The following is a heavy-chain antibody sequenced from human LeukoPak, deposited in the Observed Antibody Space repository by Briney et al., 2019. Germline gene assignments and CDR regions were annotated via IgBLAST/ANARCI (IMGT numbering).Heavy chain of an antibody. D-gene: IGHD3-10*02. V-gene: IGHV1-2*02. CDR2: INPNSGGT. CDR1: GYTFTGYY. CDR3: AKNPRFGEYGTDY. Sequence: ASVKVSCKASGYTFTGYYMHWVRQAPGQGLEWMGWINPNSGGTNYAQKFQGRVTMTRDTSISTAYMELSRLRSDDTAVYYCAKNPRFGEYGTDYWGQGTLVTVSS. J-gene: IGHJ4*02.